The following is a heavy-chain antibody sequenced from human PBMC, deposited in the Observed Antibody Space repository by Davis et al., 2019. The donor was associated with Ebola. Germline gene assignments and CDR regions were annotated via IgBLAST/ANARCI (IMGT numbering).Heavy chain of an antibody. CDR3: ARLLGVHGGNSLGYYYYGMDV. CDR2: IYYSGST. Sequence: MPSETLSLTCTVSGGSISSGGYYWSWIRQHPGKGLEWIGYIYYSGSTYYNPSLKSRVTISVDTSKNQFSLKLSSVTAADTAVYYCARLLGVHGGNSLGYYYYGMDVWGQGTTVTVSS. CDR1: GGSISSGGYY. J-gene: IGHJ6*02. D-gene: IGHD4-23*01. V-gene: IGHV4-31*03.